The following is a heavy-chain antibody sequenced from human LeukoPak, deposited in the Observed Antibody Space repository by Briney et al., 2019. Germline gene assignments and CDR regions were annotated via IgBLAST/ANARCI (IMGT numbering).Heavy chain of an antibody. D-gene: IGHD3-9*01. CDR3: ARGSYDILTGYYSLYYYYMDV. J-gene: IGHJ6*03. CDR1: GFTFSSYS. Sequence: PGGSLRLSCAASGFTFSSYSMNWVRQAPGKGLGWVSSISSSSSYIYYADSVKGRFTISRDNAKNSLYLQMNSLRAEDTAVYYCARGSYDILTGYYSLYYYYMDVWGKGTTVTVSS. CDR2: ISSSSSYI. V-gene: IGHV3-21*01.